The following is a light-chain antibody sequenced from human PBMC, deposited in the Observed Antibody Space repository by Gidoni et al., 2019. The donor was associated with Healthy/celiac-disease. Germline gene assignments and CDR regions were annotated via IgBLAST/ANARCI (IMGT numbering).Light chain of an antibody. CDR1: QSVSNGY. V-gene: IGKV3-20*01. CDR2: GAYGAS. CDR3: QQYGSLVT. J-gene: IGKJ4*01. Sequence: EIVLTQSPGTLSLSPGERATLSCRASQSVSNGYFAWYQQKPGQAPRLLVYGAYGASTRATGIPDRFSGSGSRTDFTLTISRLEPEDSAVYYCQQYGSLVTFGGGTKVEIK.